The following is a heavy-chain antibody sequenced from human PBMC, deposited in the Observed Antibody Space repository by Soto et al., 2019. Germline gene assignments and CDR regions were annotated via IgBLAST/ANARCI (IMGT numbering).Heavy chain of an antibody. J-gene: IGHJ6*02. D-gene: IGHD6-19*01. Sequence: ASVKVSCKASGYTFTSYGISWVRQAPGQGLEWMGWISAYNGNTNYAQKVQGRVTMTTDTSTSTAYMELRSLRSDDTAVYYCARDWQWLARRYYYVLDVWAQGTTVTVSS. V-gene: IGHV1-18*01. CDR2: ISAYNGNT. CDR3: ARDWQWLARRYYYVLDV. CDR1: GYTFTSYG.